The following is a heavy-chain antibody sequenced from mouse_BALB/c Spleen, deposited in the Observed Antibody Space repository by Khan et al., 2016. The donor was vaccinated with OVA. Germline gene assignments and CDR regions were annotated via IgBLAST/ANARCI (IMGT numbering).Heavy chain of an antibody. CDR2: IDPYNGGT. J-gene: IGHJ2*01. V-gene: IGHV1S135*01. CDR1: GYSFTGYN. CDR3: AREGNYFFDY. Sequence: EVQLQESGPELEKPGASVKISCKASGYSFTGYNMNWVKQNTGKSLEWIGNIDPYNGGTSYNQQFKGQARLTVDKSSSTAYMQLKSLTSEDAAVYYVAREGNYFFDYWGQGTTLTVSS.